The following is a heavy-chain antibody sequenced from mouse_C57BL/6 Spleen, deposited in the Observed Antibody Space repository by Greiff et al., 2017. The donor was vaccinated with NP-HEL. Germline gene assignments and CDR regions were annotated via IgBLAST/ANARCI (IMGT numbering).Heavy chain of an antibody. J-gene: IGHJ1*03. CDR3: ARWYYYGSSYWYFDV. Sequence: EVMLQQSGPELVKPGASVKISCKASGYTFTDYYMNWVKQSHGKSLEWIGDINPNNGGTSYNQKFKGKATLTVDKSSSTAYMELRSLTSEDSAVYYCARWYYYGSSYWYFDVWGTGTTVTVSS. V-gene: IGHV1-26*01. CDR2: INPNNGGT. D-gene: IGHD1-1*01. CDR1: GYTFTDYY.